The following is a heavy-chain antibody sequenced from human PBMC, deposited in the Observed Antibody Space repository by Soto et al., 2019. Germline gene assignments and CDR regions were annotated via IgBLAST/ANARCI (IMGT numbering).Heavy chain of an antibody. V-gene: IGHV3-53*01. Sequence: GGSLRLSCAASGFTVSSNYMSWVRQAPGKGLEWVSVIYSGGSTYYADSVKGRFTISRDNSKNTLYLQMNSLRAEDTAVYYCARDPGVRVFGMDVWGQGTTVTVSS. CDR3: ARDPGVRVFGMDV. J-gene: IGHJ6*02. CDR1: GFTVSSNY. D-gene: IGHD2-8*01. CDR2: IYSGGST.